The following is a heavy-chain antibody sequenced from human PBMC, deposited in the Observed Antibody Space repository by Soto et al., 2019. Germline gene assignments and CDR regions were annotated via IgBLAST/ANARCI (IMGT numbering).Heavy chain of an antibody. CDR3: ARHETRYFSSVNTPHYHGFDV. J-gene: IGHJ6*04. CDR2: IYPDDSNT. CDR1: GYSFTNYW. V-gene: IGHV5-51*01. D-gene: IGHD3-10*01. Sequence: VESLQISCKGFGYSFTNYWIAWVRRIPWKGLEWMGIIYPDDSNTRYSPSFEGQVTISADKSTSNAYLQWSSLKASDTAMYYCARHETRYFSSVNTPHYHGFDVWGKGNTV.